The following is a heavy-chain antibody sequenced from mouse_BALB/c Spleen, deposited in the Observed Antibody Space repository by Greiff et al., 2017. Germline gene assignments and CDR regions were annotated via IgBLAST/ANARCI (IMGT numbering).Heavy chain of an antibody. CDR3: NGNPYAMDY. D-gene: IGHD2-1*01. CDR2: IDPENGDT. Sequence: VQLKQSGAELVRSGASVKLSCTASGFNIKDYYMHWVKQRPEQGLEWIGWIDPENGDTEYAPKFQGKATMTADTSSNTAYLQLSSLTSEDTAVYYCNGNPYAMDYWGQGTSVTVSS. J-gene: IGHJ4*01. V-gene: IGHV14-4*02. CDR1: GFNIKDYY.